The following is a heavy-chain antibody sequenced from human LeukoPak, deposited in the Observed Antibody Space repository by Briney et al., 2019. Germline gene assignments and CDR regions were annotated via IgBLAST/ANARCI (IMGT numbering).Heavy chain of an antibody. CDR1: GFTFSNAW. J-gene: IGHJ4*01. CDR2: LKSKTDDETT. V-gene: IGHV3-15*01. Sequence: GGSLRLSCAASGFTFSNAWMSCVRQAPGKGLEWCGRLKSKTDDETTDYHAPVKGRLTISRDESKTTLDFQMNRLKTEDLAADYCTTDPWNNWSEGLRDYWGHGTLVTVSS. D-gene: IGHD1-1*01. CDR3: TTDPWNNWSEGLRDY.